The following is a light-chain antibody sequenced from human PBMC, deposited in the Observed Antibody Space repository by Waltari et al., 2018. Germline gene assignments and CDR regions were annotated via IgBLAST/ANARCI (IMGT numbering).Light chain of an antibody. CDR3: QHYDNYPIT. CDR1: QSISSW. J-gene: IGKJ5*01. Sequence: DIQMTQSPSTLSASVGDRVTITCWASQSISSWLAWYQQKPGKAPNLLIYKASTLESGVPSRFSGSGSGTEFTLTISSLQPDDFATYYCQHYDNYPITFGQGTRLEIK. V-gene: IGKV1-5*03. CDR2: KAS.